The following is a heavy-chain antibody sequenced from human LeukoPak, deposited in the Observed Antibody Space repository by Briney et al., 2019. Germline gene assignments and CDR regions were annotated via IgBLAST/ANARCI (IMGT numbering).Heavy chain of an antibody. V-gene: IGHV3-23*01. J-gene: IGHJ4*02. CDR2: ISYSGGST. CDR3: ARDTLGEGEDANYAVYYFDY. CDR1: GFTFSSYA. Sequence: GGSLRLSCAASGFTFSSYAMSWVRQAPGKGLEWVSGISYSGGSTYSADSVKGRFTISRDNSKNTLFLQMNSLRAEDTAVYYCARDTLGEGEDANYAVYYFDYWGQGTPVTVSS. D-gene: IGHD4/OR15-4a*01.